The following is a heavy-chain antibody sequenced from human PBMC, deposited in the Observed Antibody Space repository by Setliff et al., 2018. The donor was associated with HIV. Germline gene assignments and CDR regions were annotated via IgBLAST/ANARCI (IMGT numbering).Heavy chain of an antibody. CDR1: GFTFSSYA. CDR3: VKDLHSNVGDWFDP. D-gene: IGHD3-16*01. V-gene: IGHV3-64D*09. J-gene: IGHJ5*02. Sequence: SLKISCSASGFTFSSYAMHWVRQAPGKGLEYVSAISSNGGSTYYADSVKGRFTISRDNSKNTLYLQMSSLRAEDTAVYYCVKDLHSNVGDWFDPWGQGTLVTVSS. CDR2: ISSNGGST.